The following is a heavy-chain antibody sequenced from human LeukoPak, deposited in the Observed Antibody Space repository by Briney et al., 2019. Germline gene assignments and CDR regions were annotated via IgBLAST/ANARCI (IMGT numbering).Heavy chain of an antibody. CDR3: ARRGMAAAGFFDY. D-gene: IGHD6-13*01. V-gene: IGHV4-4*02. CDR2: IYHSGST. J-gene: IGHJ4*02. Sequence: PSGTLSLTCAVSGGSISSSNWWSWVRQPPGKGLEWIGEIYHSGSTNYNPSLKSRVTISVDKSKNQFSLKLSSVTAADTAVYYCARRGMAAAGFFDYWGQGTLVTVSS. CDR1: GGSISSSNW.